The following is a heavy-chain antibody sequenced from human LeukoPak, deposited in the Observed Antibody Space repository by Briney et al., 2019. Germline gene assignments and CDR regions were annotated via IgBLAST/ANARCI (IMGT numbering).Heavy chain of an antibody. CDR3: ARVKYTGDQYYYYYGMDV. D-gene: IGHD1-26*01. CDR2: IYHSGST. CDR1: GASVISNDW. V-gene: IGHV4-4*02. J-gene: IGHJ6*02. Sequence: TPSETLSLTCAVSGASVISNDWWTWVRQPPGKGLEWIGEIYHSGSTNYNSSLKSRVNISVDKSKNQFSLKLSSVTAADTAVYYCARVKYTGDQYYYYYGMDVWGQGTTVTVSS.